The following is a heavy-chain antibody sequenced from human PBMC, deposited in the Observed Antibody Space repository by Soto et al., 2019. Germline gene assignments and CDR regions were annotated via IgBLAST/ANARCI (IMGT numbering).Heavy chain of an antibody. V-gene: IGHV4-59*01. Sequence: ETLSLTCTVSGGSISSYYWSWIRQPPGKGLEWIGYIYYSGSTNYNPSLKSRVTISVDTSKNQFSLKLSSVTAAATAVYYCARAWGGVGVELIPFDDWGQGTLVTVSS. CDR1: GGSISSYY. CDR3: ARAWGGVGVELIPFDD. CDR2: IYYSGST. D-gene: IGHD3-10*01. J-gene: IGHJ4*02.